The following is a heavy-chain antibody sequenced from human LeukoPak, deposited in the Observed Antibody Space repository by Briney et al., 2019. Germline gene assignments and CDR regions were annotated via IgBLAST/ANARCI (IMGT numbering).Heavy chain of an antibody. Sequence: SETLSLTCAVYGGSFSGYYWGWIRQPPGKGLEWIGSIYYSGSTYYNPSLKSRVTISVDTSKNQFSLKLSSVTAADTAVYYCARQNANYDILTGYYTSSFDYWGQGTLVTVSS. CDR3: ARQNANYDILTGYYTSSFDY. CDR1: GGSFSGYY. D-gene: IGHD3-9*01. CDR2: IYYSGST. V-gene: IGHV4-39*01. J-gene: IGHJ4*02.